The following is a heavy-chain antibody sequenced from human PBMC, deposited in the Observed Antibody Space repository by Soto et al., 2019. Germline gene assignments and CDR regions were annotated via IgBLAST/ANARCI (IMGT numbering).Heavy chain of an antibody. V-gene: IGHV4-61*01. CDR1: GGSVSSGSYY. CDR2: IYYSGST. Sequence: WETLSLTGTVSGGSVSSGSYYWSWIRQPPGKGLEWIGYIYYSGSTNYNPSLKSRVTISVDTSKNQFSLKLGSVTAADTAVYYCASAGNYGDYYFDYWGQGTLVTVSS. J-gene: IGHJ4*02. D-gene: IGHD4-17*01. CDR3: ASAGNYGDYYFDY.